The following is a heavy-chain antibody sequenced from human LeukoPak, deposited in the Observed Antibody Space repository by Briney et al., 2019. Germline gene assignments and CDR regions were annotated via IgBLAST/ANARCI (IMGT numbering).Heavy chain of an antibody. CDR1: GFTVTSNF. CDR2: IHSGGAT. J-gene: IGHJ4*02. D-gene: IGHD2-15*01. V-gene: IGHV3-66*01. CDR3: ARGLQGG. Sequence: GGSLRLSCAASGFTVTSNFMSWVRQAPGKGLEWVSVIHSGGATYYADSVKGRFTISRDISKNALYLQMNSLRGDDTAVYYCARGLQGGWGQGTLVTVSS.